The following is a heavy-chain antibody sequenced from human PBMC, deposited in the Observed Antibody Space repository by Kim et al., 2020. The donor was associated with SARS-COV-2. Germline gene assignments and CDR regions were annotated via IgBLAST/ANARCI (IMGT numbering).Heavy chain of an antibody. V-gene: IGHV4-59*01. J-gene: IGHJ3*02. Sequence: PSLKSRVTISVDTSKNQFSLKLSSVTAADTAVYYCARDSSAGGSDAFDIWGQGTMVTVSS. D-gene: IGHD6-19*01. CDR3: ARDSSAGGSDAFDI.